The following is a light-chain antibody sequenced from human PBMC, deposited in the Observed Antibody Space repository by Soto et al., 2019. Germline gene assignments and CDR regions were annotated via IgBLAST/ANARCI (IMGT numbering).Light chain of an antibody. CDR2: GAS. CDR1: QSVSRN. J-gene: IGKJ2*01. CDR3: QQYGDLPPET. Sequence: EVVLTQSPATLSVSPGDMATLSCRASQSVSRNLAWYQQKPGQAPRLLIYGASTRATCVPASFSVSGSATEFTLCSSSLQSEDVAVYYCQQYGDLPPETFGQGTKLDI. V-gene: IGKV3-15*01.